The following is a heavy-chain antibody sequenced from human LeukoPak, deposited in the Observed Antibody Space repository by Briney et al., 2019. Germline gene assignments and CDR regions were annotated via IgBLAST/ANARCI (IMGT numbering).Heavy chain of an antibody. D-gene: IGHD3-9*01. J-gene: IGHJ4*02. CDR1: GFTFSNHI. V-gene: IGHV3-64D*06. CDR2: IGPNGAST. CDR3: VKDLTGTWSFDY. Sequence: GGSLRLSCSTSGFTFSNHIMHWVRQAPGKGLEYVSSIGPNGASTLYADSVKGRFTISRDNSKNALYLQLTSLRLEDTALYYCVKDLTGTWSFDYWGQGTLVTVSS.